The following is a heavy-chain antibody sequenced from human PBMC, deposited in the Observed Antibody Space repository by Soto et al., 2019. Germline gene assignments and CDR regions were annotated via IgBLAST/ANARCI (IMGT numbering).Heavy chain of an antibody. J-gene: IGHJ4*02. D-gene: IGHD1-26*01. V-gene: IGHV1-18*01. CDR3: ARDESLRVGASMP. CDR1: GYTFTSYG. Sequence: ASVKVSCKASGYTFTSYGMHWVRQAPGQGLEWMGWINAGNGNTNYAQKLQGRVTKTTDTSTSTAYMELRGLRSDDTAVYYCARDESLRVGASMPWGQETLVTVSS. CDR2: INAGNGNT.